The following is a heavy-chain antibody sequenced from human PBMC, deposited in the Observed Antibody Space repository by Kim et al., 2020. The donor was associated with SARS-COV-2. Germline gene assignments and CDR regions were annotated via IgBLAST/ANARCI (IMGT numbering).Heavy chain of an antibody. Sequence: GGSLRLSCAASGFTFSSYGMHWVRQAPGKGLECVAVIWYDGSNKYYADSVKGRFTISRDNSKNTLYLQMNSLRAEDTAVYYCARSHIVTGPFDYWGQGTLVTVSS. CDR2: IWYDGSNK. CDR3: ARSHIVTGPFDY. V-gene: IGHV3-33*01. J-gene: IGHJ4*02. CDR1: GFTFSSYG. D-gene: IGHD2-21*01.